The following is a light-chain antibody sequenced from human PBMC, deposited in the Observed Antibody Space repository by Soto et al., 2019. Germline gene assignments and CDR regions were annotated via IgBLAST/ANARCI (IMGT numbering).Light chain of an antibody. CDR3: QQSYSTPPT. CDR1: QSIXXY. Sequence: DIQMTQSPSSLSXSVGDXXTIXXXXXQSIXXYLNWYQQKPGKAPKLLIYAASSLQSGVPSRFSGSGSGTDFTLTISSLQPEDFATYYCQQSYSTPPTFGQGTKVEIK. J-gene: IGKJ1*01. CDR2: AAS. V-gene: IGKV1-39*01.